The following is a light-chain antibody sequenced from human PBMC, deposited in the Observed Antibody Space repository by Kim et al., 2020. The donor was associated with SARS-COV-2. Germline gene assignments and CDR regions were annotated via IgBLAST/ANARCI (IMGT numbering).Light chain of an antibody. J-gene: IGLJ3*02. CDR1: NLGDKF. CDR3: RSWDSITPWV. Sequence: VSPGQTATITTSGDNLGDKFASGYQQKPGQSPVLFIYHDSKRPSGIPERFSGANSGNTAALTISGTQAMDEADYYCRSWDSITPWVFGGGTQLTVL. CDR2: HDS. V-gene: IGLV3-1*01.